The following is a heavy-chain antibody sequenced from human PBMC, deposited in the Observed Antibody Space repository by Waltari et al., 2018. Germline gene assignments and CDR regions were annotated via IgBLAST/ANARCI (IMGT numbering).Heavy chain of an antibody. CDR2: IYHSGST. CDR3: AMTVPAAAYGGYYFDY. V-gene: IGHV4-38-2*01. D-gene: IGHD2-2*01. CDR1: AYSISSGYQ. J-gene: IGHJ4*02. Sequence: QVQLQESGPGLAQPSAPPPPTCAASAYSISSGYQRGWRRQPPGKGLEWIGSIYHSGSTYYNPSLKSRVTISVDTSKNQFSLKLSSVTAADTAVYYCAMTVPAAAYGGYYFDYWGQGTLVTVSS.